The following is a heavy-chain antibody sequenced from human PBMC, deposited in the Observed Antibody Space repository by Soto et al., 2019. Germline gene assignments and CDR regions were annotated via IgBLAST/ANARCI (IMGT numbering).Heavy chain of an antibody. CDR3: ERSFYSIEVAVWGNY. CDR1: GFTFSSYA. D-gene: IGHD6-19*01. V-gene: IGHV3-30-3*01. CDR2: ISYDGSNK. J-gene: IGHJ4*02. Sequence: GGSLRLSCAASGFTFSSYAMHWVRQAPGKGLEWVAVISYDGSNKYYADSVKGRFTISRDNSKNTLYLQMNSLRAEDTAVYYCERSFYSIEVAVWGNYWGQGTLVTVSS.